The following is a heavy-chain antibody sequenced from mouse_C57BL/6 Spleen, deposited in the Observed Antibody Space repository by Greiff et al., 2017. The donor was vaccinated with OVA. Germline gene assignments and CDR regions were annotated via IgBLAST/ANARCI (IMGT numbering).Heavy chain of an antibody. CDR3: ARASTGAMDY. Sequence: VQLQQSVAELVRPGASVKLSCTASGFTFKNTYMHWVKQRPEQGLEWIGRIDPANGNTKYAAKFQGKATITADTSSNTAYLQLSSLTSEDTGNYYGARASTGAMDYWGQGTTVTVSS. J-gene: IGHJ4*01. CDR2: IDPANGNT. D-gene: IGHD5-1*01. V-gene: IGHV14-3*01. CDR1: GFTFKNTY.